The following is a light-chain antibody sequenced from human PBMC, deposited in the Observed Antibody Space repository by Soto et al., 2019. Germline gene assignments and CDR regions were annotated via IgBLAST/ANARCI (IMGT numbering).Light chain of an antibody. V-gene: IGKV1-17*03. J-gene: IGKJ1*01. Sequence: DIQMPPGPSAISASVGDRVTITCRASQGIDNYLAWFQQKPGKVPQRLIYAASTLQSGVPSRFSGSGSGTEFTLTISSLQPEECATDYGQQSYTTPWTGGQGTQVDIK. CDR2: AAS. CDR3: QQSYTTPWT. CDR1: QGIDNY.